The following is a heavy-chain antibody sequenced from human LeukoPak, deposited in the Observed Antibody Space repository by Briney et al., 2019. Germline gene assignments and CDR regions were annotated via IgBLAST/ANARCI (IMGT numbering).Heavy chain of an antibody. CDR2: IRSKAYGGTT. CDR3: TLLTRDGYNSGAFDI. D-gene: IGHD5-24*01. V-gene: IGHV3-49*03. CDR1: GFTFGDYA. Sequence: QSGGSLRLSCTASGFTFGDYAMSWFRQAPGKGLEWVGFIRSKAYGGTTEYAASVKGRFTISRDDSKSIAYLQMNSLKTEDTAVYYCTLLTRDGYNSGAFDIWGQGTMVTVSS. J-gene: IGHJ3*02.